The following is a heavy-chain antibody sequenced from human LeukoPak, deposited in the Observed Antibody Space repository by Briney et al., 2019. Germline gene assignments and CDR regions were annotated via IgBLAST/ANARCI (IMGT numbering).Heavy chain of an antibody. CDR1: GYSISSSSYY. J-gene: IGHJ4*02. D-gene: IGHD5-12*01. V-gene: IGHV4-39*02. CDR3: ARVSVGATSHIDY. CDR2: IYYSGST. Sequence: PSETLSLTCSVSGYSISSSSYYWGWIRQSPGKGLEWIGSIYYSGSTYYNPSLKSRVSITVDTSKNHFSLKLSSVTAADTAVYYCARVSVGATSHIDYWGQGTLVTVSS.